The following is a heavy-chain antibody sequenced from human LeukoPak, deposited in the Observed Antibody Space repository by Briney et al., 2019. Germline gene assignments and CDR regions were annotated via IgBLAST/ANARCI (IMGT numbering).Heavy chain of an antibody. D-gene: IGHD6-13*01. J-gene: IGHJ6*02. V-gene: IGHV4-59*08. CDR2: IYYSGST. Sequence: SSETLSLTCTVSGGSISSYYWSWIRQPPGKGLEWIGYIYYSGSTNYNPSLKSRVTISVDTPKNQFSLKLSSVTAADTAVYYCARGSAAAGTYYYYHGMDVWGQGTTVTVSS. CDR3: ARGSAAAGTYYYYHGMDV. CDR1: GGSISSYY.